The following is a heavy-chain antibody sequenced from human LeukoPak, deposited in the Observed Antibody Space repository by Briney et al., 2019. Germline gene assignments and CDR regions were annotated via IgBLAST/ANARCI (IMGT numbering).Heavy chain of an antibody. J-gene: IGHJ5*02. CDR1: GGSISSGGYY. CDR3: ARHKQQPFSNWFDP. D-gene: IGHD6-13*01. CDR2: IYYSGST. V-gene: IGHV4-31*03. Sequence: SQTLSLTCTVSGGSISSGGYYWSWIRQHPGKGLEWIGYIYYSGSTYYNPSLKSRVTISVDTSKNQFSLKLSSVTAADTAVYYCARHKQQPFSNWFDPWGQGTLVTVSS.